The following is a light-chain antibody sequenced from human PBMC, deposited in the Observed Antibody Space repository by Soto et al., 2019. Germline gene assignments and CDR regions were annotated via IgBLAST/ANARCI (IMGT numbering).Light chain of an antibody. J-gene: IGKJ1*01. CDR3: HQRSDWPQT. Sequence: EIVLTQSPATLSLSPGERATLSCRASQSVSSYLAWYQQKPGQPPRLLIYDASTRATGIPARFSGSGSGTDFTLTISRLDPEDFAVSYCHQRSDWPQTFGQGTKVEVK. V-gene: IGKV3-11*01. CDR2: DAS. CDR1: QSVSSY.